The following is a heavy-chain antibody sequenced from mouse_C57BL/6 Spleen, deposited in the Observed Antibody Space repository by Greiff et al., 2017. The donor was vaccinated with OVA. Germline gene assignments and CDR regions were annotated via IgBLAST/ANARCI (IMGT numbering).Heavy chain of an antibody. CDR3: ATGSSWFAY. Sequence: QVQLQQSGAELARPGASVKMSCKASGYTFTSYTMHWVKQRPGQGLEWIGYINPSSGYTKYNQKFKDKATLTADKSSSTAYMQLSSLTSEDSAVYYCATGSSWFAYWGQGTLVTVSA. CDR2: INPSSGYT. J-gene: IGHJ3*01. V-gene: IGHV1-4*01. D-gene: IGHD4-1*01. CDR1: GYTFTSYT.